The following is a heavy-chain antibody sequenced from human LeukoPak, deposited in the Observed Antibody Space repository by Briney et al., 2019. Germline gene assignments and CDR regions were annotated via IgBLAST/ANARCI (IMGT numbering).Heavy chain of an antibody. CDR1: GYTFTSYA. Sequence: GASVKVSCKASGYTFTSYAMHWVRQAPGQRLEWMGWINAGNGNTKDSQKFQGRVTITRDTSASTAYMELSSLRSEDTAVYYCARDPRSYTSGYSYGPFDYWGQGTLVTVSS. D-gene: IGHD5-18*01. CDR2: INAGNGNT. J-gene: IGHJ4*02. V-gene: IGHV1-3*01. CDR3: ARDPRSYTSGYSYGPFDY.